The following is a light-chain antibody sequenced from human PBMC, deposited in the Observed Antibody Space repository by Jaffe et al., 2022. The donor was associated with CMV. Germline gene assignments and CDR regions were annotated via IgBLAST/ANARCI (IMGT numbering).Light chain of an antibody. CDR1: QSVSSTY. J-gene: IGKJ1*01. CDR3: QQYGRSPWT. CDR2: DAS. Sequence: EIVLTQSPGTLSLSPGESATLSCRASQSVSSTYFAWYQQKPGQAPRLLIYDASNRATGIPDRFSGSGSGTDFTLTISRLEPEDFAVYYCQQYGRSPWTFGQGTKVEIK. V-gene: IGKV3-20*01.